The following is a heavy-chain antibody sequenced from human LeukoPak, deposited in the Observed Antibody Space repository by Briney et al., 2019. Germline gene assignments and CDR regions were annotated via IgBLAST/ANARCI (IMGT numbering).Heavy chain of an antibody. D-gene: IGHD4-11*01. CDR2: ISSTSSYI. J-gene: IGHJ6*03. Sequence: PGGSLRLSCAASGFTFSSYSMNWVRQAPGKGLEWVSSISSTSSYIYYADSVKGRFTISRDNAKNSLYLQMNSLRAEDTAVYYCARRSFPPTTVTTSYYYMDVWGKGTTVTVSS. V-gene: IGHV3-21*01. CDR1: GFTFSSYS. CDR3: ARRSFPPTTVTTSYYYMDV.